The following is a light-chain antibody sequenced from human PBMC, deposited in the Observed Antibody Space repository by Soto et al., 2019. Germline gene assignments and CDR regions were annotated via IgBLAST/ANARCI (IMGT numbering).Light chain of an antibody. CDR1: SSDIGGYDH. CDR2: EVT. V-gene: IGLV2-8*01. CDR3: SSFAGPVWV. J-gene: IGLJ3*02. Sequence: QSALTQPPSASGSPGQSVTISCTGTSSDIGGYDHVSWYQQHPGKAPKVMIYEVTKRPSGVPDRFSGSKAGNTASLTVFGLQAEYEADYYCSSFAGPVWVFGGGTKVTVL.